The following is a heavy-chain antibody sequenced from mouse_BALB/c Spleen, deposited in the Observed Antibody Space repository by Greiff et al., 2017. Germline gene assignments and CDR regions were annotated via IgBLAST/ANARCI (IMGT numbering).Heavy chain of an antibody. V-gene: IGHV2-9*02. D-gene: IGHD1-2*01. CDR2: IWAGGST. Sequence: VQLVESGPGLVAPSQSLSITCTVSGFSLTSYGVHWVRQPPGKGLEWLGVIWAGGSTNYNSALLSRLSISKDNSKSQVFLKMNSLQTDDTAMYYCARAGYGSWFAYWGQGTLVTVSA. CDR1: GFSLTSYG. J-gene: IGHJ3*01. CDR3: ARAGYGSWFAY.